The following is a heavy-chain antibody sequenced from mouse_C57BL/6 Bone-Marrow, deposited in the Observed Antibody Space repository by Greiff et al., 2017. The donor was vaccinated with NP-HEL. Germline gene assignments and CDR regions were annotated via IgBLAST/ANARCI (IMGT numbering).Heavy chain of an antibody. CDR1: GFNIKDDY. J-gene: IGHJ2*01. D-gene: IGHD1-1*01. CDR3: TTPIYYYGSSYDY. Sequence: VQLKQSGAELVRPGASVKLSCTASGFNIKDDYMHWVKQRPEQGLEWIGWIDPENGDTEYASKFQGKATITADTSSNTAYLQLSSLTSEDTAVYYCTTPIYYYGSSYDYWGQGTTLTVSS. V-gene: IGHV14-4*01. CDR2: IDPENGDT.